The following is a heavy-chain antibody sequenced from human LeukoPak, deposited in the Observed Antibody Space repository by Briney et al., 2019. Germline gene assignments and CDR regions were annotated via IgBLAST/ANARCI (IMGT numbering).Heavy chain of an antibody. CDR3: ARIMIITMVRGVTGGPFDY. Sequence: ASVKVSCKASGYTFTGYYMHWVRQAPGQGLECMGWINPNSGGTNYAQKFQGRVTMTRDTSISTAYMELSRLRSDDTAVYYCARIMIITMVRGVTGGPFDYWGQGTLVTVSS. CDR2: INPNSGGT. CDR1: GYTFTGYY. J-gene: IGHJ4*02. D-gene: IGHD3-10*01. V-gene: IGHV1-2*02.